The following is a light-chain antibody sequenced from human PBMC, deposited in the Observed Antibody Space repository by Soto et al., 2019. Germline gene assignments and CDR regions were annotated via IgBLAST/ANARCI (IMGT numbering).Light chain of an antibody. CDR3: TSHAGSNNYV. CDR2: EVS. Sequence: QSALTQPASVSGSPGQSITISCTGTSSDIGGYNYVSWYQQHPGNAPKLIISEVSKRPSGVPDRFSGSKSGNTASLTVSGLQAEDEADYYCTSHAGSNNYVFGTGTKLTVL. J-gene: IGLJ1*01. V-gene: IGLV2-8*01. CDR1: SSDIGGYNY.